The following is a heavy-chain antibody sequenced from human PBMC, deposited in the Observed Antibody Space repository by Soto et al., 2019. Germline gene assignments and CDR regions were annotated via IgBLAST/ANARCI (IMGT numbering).Heavy chain of an antibody. J-gene: IGHJ5*02. D-gene: IGHD5-12*01. V-gene: IGHV2-5*01. CDR3: AHRRGGYNH. CDR1: GFSLSTSGVG. CDR2: IYWNDDK. Sequence: SCPTLVNPTQTLTLTCTFSGFSLSTSGVGVGWIRQPPGKALECLAVIYWNDDKRYSPSLKSRLSITKDTSKNLVVLSMTNMGPVDTATYYCAHRRGGYNHWGQGTLVTVSS.